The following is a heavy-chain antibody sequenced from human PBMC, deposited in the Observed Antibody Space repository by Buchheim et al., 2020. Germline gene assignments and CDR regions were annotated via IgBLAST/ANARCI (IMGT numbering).Heavy chain of an antibody. CDR1: GFTFSSYG. Sequence: VQLVESGGGLVKPGGSLRLSCAASGFTFSSYGMHWVRQAPGKGLEWVAVISYDGSNKYYADSVKGRFTISRDNSKNTLYLQMNSLRAEDTAVYYCAKDREYQLLRYDYYYYGMDVWGQGTT. CDR3: AKDREYQLLRYDYYYYGMDV. D-gene: IGHD2-2*01. CDR2: ISYDGSNK. J-gene: IGHJ6*02. V-gene: IGHV3-30*18.